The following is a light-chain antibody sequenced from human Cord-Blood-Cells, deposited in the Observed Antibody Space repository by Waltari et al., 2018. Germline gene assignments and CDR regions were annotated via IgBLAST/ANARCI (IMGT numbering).Light chain of an antibody. Sequence: DIQMTQSPSSLSASVGDRVTITGRASQGISNYLAWYQQKLGKVPKLLIYAASTLQSGVPSRFSGSGSGTDFTLTISSLQPEDVATYYCQKYNSAPWTFGQGTKVEIK. V-gene: IGKV1-27*01. CDR1: QGISNY. CDR2: AAS. CDR3: QKYNSAPWT. J-gene: IGKJ1*01.